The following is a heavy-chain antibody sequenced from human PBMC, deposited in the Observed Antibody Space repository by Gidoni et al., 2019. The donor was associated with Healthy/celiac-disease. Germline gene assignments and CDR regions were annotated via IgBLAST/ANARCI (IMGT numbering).Heavy chain of an antibody. Sequence: EVQLVESGGGLVKPGGSLRLYCAASGFTFSSYSMNWVRQAPGKGLEWVSSISSSSSYIYYADSVKGRFTISRDNAKNSLYLQMNSLRAEDTAVYYCARDLYYYDSSGYPLGFFDIWGQGTMVTVSS. CDR2: ISSSSSYI. CDR3: ARDLYYYDSSGYPLGFFDI. J-gene: IGHJ3*02. V-gene: IGHV3-21*01. D-gene: IGHD3-22*01. CDR1: GFTFSSYS.